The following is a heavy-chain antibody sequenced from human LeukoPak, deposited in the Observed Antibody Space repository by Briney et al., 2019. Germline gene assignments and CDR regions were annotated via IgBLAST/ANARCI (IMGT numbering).Heavy chain of an antibody. CDR2: IYHSGST. Sequence: SETLSLTCTVSGGSISSGYYWGWIRQPPGKGLEWIGSIYHSGSTYYNPSLKSRVTISVDTSKNQFSLKLSSVTAADTAVYYCARDQYCSSTSCYSDWYFDLWGRGTLVTVSS. J-gene: IGHJ2*01. CDR3: ARDQYCSSTSCYSDWYFDL. CDR1: GGSISSGYY. D-gene: IGHD2-2*01. V-gene: IGHV4-38-2*02.